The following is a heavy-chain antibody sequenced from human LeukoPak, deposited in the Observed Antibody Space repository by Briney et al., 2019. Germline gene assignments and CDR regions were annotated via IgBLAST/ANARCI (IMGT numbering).Heavy chain of an antibody. CDR2: INPNSGGT. V-gene: IGHV1-2*02. Sequence: ASVEVSCKASGYTFTGYYMHWVRQAPGQGLEWMGWINPNSGGTNYAQKFQGRVTMTRDTSISTAYMELSRLRSDDTAVYYCARADYDILTGLTFYYYYYGMDVWGQGTTVTVSS. CDR3: ARADYDILTGLTFYYYYYGMDV. J-gene: IGHJ6*02. D-gene: IGHD3-9*01. CDR1: GYTFTGYY.